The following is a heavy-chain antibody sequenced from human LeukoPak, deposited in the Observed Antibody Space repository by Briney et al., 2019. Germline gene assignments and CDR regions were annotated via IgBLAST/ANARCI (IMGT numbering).Heavy chain of an antibody. Sequence: GGSLRLSCAASGFTFSSYSMNWVRQAPGKGLEWVSSISSSSSYIYYADSVKGRFTISRDNAKNSLYLQMNSLRAEDTAVYYCARHSSWAMYNWFDPWGQGTLVTVSS. CDR3: ARHSSWAMYNWFDP. CDR1: GFTFSSYS. CDR2: ISSSSSYI. J-gene: IGHJ5*02. V-gene: IGHV3-21*01. D-gene: IGHD6-13*01.